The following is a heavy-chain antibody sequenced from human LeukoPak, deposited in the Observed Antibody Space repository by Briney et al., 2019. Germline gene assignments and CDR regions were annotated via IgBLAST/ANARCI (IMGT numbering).Heavy chain of an antibody. D-gene: IGHD6-13*01. J-gene: IGHJ5*02. CDR3: ARAMYSSSWYGWFDP. Sequence: SVKVSCKASGGTFSSYAISWVRQAPGQGLEWMGGIIPIFGTANYAQKFQGRVTMTRDTSTSTVYMELSSLRSEDTAVYYCARAMYSSSWYGWFDPWGQGTLVTVSS. V-gene: IGHV1-69*05. CDR1: GGTFSSYA. CDR2: IIPIFGTA.